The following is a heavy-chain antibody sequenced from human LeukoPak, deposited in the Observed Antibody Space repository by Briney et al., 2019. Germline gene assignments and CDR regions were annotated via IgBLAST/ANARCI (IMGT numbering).Heavy chain of an antibody. Sequence: ATVKISCKVSGYTFTDYYMHWVQQAPGKGLEWMGLVDPEDGETIYAEKFQGRVTITADTSTDTAYMELSSLRSEDTAVYYCAKNPRYCSSTSCYFPLGQGTIVTVSS. D-gene: IGHD2-2*01. CDR3: AKNPRYCSSTSCYFP. V-gene: IGHV1-69-2*01. CDR1: GYTFTDYY. J-gene: IGHJ5*02. CDR2: VDPEDGET.